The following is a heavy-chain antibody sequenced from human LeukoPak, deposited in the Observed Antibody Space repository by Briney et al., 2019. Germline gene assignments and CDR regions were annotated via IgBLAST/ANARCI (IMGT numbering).Heavy chain of an antibody. J-gene: IGHJ4*02. CDR3: ARASGPFDY. D-gene: IGHD6-19*01. V-gene: IGHV3-33*01. CDR2: IWSDGSNK. Sequence: GGSLRLSCAASGFTSSIYGIHWVRQAPGKGLEWVAVIWSDGSNKYYADSVKGRFTISRDNSKSTLYLLMNSLRAEDTAVYYCARASGPFDYWGQGTLVTVSS. CDR1: GFTSSIYG.